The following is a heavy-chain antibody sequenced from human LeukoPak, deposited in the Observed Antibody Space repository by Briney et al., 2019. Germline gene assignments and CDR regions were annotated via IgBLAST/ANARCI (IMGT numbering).Heavy chain of an antibody. CDR1: GGSISSSSYY. J-gene: IGHJ5*02. D-gene: IGHD6-13*01. V-gene: IGHV4-39*01. CDR3: ARQQQLVRRYNWFDP. Sequence: SETLSLTCTVSGGSISSSSYYWGWIRQPPGTGLEWIGSIYYSGSTYYNPSLKSRVTISVDTSKNQFSLKLSSVTAADTAVYYCARQQQLVRRYNWFDPWGQGTLVTVSS. CDR2: IYYSGST.